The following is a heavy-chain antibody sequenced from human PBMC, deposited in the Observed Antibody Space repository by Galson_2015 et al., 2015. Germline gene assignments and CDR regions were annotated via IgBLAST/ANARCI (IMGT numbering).Heavy chain of an antibody. V-gene: IGHV3-23*01. J-gene: IGHJ3*02. Sequence: SLRLSCAASEFTFGSCAMSWVRQAPGKGLEWVSTVSAGGGITYYADSVKGRFTISRDNSKNTLYLQMNSLRAEDTAIYYCAKDLYGGKKNGAFDMWGQGTMVTVSS. D-gene: IGHD4-23*01. CDR3: AKDLYGGKKNGAFDM. CDR1: EFTFGSCA. CDR2: VSAGGGIT.